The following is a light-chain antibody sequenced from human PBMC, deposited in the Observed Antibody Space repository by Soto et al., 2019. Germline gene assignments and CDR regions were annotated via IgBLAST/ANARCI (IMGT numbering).Light chain of an antibody. V-gene: IGKV1-39*01. J-gene: IGKJ1*01. Sequence: DIQMTQSLSSLSAYVEDRVTITCRASQGISTYLNWYQQKPGKAPKLLIYAASSLQSGVPSRFSGSGSETDFTLTISSLQPEDFATYSCQQSYSTTWTFGQATKV. CDR1: QGISTY. CDR3: QQSYSTTWT. CDR2: AAS.